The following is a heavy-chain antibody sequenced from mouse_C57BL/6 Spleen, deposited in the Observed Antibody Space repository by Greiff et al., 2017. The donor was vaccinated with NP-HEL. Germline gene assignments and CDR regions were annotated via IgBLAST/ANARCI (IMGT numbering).Heavy chain of an antibody. CDR1: GYTFTDYY. CDR2: INPHNGGT. J-gene: IGHJ4*01. D-gene: IGHD2-1*01. V-gene: IGHV1-26*01. Sequence: EVQLQQSGPELVKPGASVKISCKASGYTFTDYYMHWVKQSHGKSLEWIGDINPHNGGTSYNQKFKGKATLTVDTSSSTAYMELRSLTSEDSAVYYCERWELRDYAMDYWGKGTSVTVSS. CDR3: ERWELRDYAMDY.